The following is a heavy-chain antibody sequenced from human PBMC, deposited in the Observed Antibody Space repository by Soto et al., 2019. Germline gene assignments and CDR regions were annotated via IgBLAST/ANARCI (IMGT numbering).Heavy chain of an antibody. V-gene: IGHV4-39*01. CDR2: IDESGDS. CDR1: GGPIRSSSHY. Sequence: PSETLSLTCTVSGGPIRSSSHYWGWIRQSPGTGLEWIGSIDESGDSYYNPSLKSRVTIFVDTSKNQFSLKLISVTGADSAIYYCARGSNVIELGIAVAGLTDYWGQGTLVTVSS. D-gene: IGHD6-19*01. J-gene: IGHJ4*02. CDR3: ARGSNVIELGIAVAGLTDY.